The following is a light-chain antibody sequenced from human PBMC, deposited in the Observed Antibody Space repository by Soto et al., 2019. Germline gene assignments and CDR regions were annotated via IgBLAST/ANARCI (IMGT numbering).Light chain of an antibody. Sequence: DIQMTQSPSSVSASLGDRVTITCRASQGIGVYLAWFQQKPGNVPKLLIYAASTLQSGVPSRFSGSGSGTDFTLAISSLQPEDVATYYCQKYNSAPLTFGGGTKVEIK. CDR2: AAS. V-gene: IGKV1-27*01. J-gene: IGKJ4*01. CDR1: QGIGVY. CDR3: QKYNSAPLT.